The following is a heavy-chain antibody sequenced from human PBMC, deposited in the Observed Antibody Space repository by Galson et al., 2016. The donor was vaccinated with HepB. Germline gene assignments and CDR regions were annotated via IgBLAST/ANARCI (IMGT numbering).Heavy chain of an antibody. CDR3: AKELVRSAFDI. J-gene: IGHJ3*02. D-gene: IGHD3-10*01. CDR2: ISSSSADI. Sequence: SLRLSCAASGFTFRSYTMNWVRQAPGKGLECVSSISSSSADIYYGDSVKGRFTISRDNAKNSVYLQMNSLRDEDTAVYYCAKELVRSAFDIWGQGTMVTVSS. CDR1: GFTFRSYT. V-gene: IGHV3-21*01.